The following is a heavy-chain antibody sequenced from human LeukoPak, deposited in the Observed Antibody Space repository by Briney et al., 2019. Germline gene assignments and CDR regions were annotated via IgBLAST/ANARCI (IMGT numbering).Heavy chain of an antibody. V-gene: IGHV4-39*07. J-gene: IGHJ4*02. CDR3: ARERYYYGSGSYWY. D-gene: IGHD3-10*01. Sequence: SETLSLTCTVSGGSTSSSSYYWGWIRQPPGKGLEWIGSIYYSGSTYYNPSLKSRVTISVDTSKNQFSLKLSSVTAADTAVYYCARERYYYGSGSYWYWGQGTLVTVSS. CDR1: GGSTSSSSYY. CDR2: IYYSGST.